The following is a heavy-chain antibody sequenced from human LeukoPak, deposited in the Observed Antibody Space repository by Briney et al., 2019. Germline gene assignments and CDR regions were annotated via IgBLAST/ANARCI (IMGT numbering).Heavy chain of an antibody. CDR2: IYYSGST. CDR1: GGSISSYY. Sequence: KPSETLSLTCTVSGGSISSYYWSWIRQPPGKGLEWIGYIYYSGSTNYNPSLKSRVTISVDTSKNQFSLKLSSVTAADTAVYYCARGDHTQQLVWEYWFDPWGQGTLVTVSS. D-gene: IGHD6-13*01. CDR3: ARGDHTQQLVWEYWFDP. J-gene: IGHJ5*02. V-gene: IGHV4-59*12.